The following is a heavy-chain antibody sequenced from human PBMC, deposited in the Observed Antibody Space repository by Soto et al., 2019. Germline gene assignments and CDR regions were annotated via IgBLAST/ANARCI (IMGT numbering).Heavy chain of an antibody. CDR1: GFTFDDYA. D-gene: IGHD3-10*01. CDR2: ISWNSGSI. V-gene: IGHV3-9*01. Sequence: EVQLVESGGGLVQPGRSLRLSCAASGFTFDDYAMHWVRQAPGKGLEWVSGISWNSGSIGYADSVKGRFTISRDNAKNSLYLQMNSLRAEDTALYYCARDGLRQLYFDYWGQGTLVTVSS. CDR3: ARDGLRQLYFDY. J-gene: IGHJ4*02.